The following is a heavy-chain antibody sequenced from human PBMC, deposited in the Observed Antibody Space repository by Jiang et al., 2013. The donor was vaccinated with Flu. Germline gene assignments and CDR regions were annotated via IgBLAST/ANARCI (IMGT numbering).Heavy chain of an antibody. V-gene: IGHV1-18*01. D-gene: IGHD1-26*01. CDR1: GYTFTDYG. CDR2: VSTNSNNA. Sequence: GAEVKKPGASVKVSCKASGYTFTDYGISWVRQAPGKGLEWVGWVSTNSNNAKYEQRFQGRVSMTTDTSARTAYMELRSLRSDDTAVYFCARDLKWVGSTTPSPRFDYWGQGTLVTVSS. CDR3: ARDLKWVGSTTPSPRFDY. J-gene: IGHJ4*02.